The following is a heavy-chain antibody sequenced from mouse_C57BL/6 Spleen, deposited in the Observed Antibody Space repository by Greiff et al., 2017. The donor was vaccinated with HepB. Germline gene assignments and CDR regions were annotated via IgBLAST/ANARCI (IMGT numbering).Heavy chain of an antibody. J-gene: IGHJ2*01. V-gene: IGHV5-6*01. CDR1: GFTFSSYG. Sequence: EVKLQESGGDLVKPGGSLKLSCAASGFTFSSYGMSWVRQTPDKRLEWVATISSGGSYTYYPDSVKGRFTISRDNAKNTLYLQMSSLKSEDTAMYYCARRGLRQDYFDYWGQGTTLTVSS. CDR3: ARRGLRQDYFDY. CDR2: ISSGGSYT. D-gene: IGHD2-4*01.